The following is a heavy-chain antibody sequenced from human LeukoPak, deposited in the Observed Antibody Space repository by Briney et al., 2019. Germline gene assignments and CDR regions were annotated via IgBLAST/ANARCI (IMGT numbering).Heavy chain of an antibody. CDR3: ARTRYYYDSRGYYVADSFDF. Sequence: SETLPLTCIVSGCSINSDHYYWVWTPPPTGKGLEWIGTIYYTGKIYYHPSLKSRLTMSVDTSKNQFSLTLSSVIAADTAVYYCARTRYYYDSRGYYVADSFDFWGRGTMVGVSS. D-gene: IGHD3-22*01. CDR2: IYYTGKI. V-gene: IGHV4-39*01. J-gene: IGHJ3*01. CDR1: GCSINSDHYY.